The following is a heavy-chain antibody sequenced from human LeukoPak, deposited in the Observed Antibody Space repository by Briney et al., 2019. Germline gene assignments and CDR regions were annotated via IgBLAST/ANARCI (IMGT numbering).Heavy chain of an antibody. CDR1: GFSFSSHS. Sequence: GGSLRLSCAASGFSFSSHSMSWVRQAPGKGLEWVSGFSGSGGSPYYADSVKGRFTVSRDNSKNTLYLQMNSLRAEDTAVYYCAKDRWPAHDAFDIWGQGTMVTVSS. D-gene: IGHD2-15*01. V-gene: IGHV3-23*01. CDR3: AKDRWPAHDAFDI. J-gene: IGHJ3*02. CDR2: FSGSGGSP.